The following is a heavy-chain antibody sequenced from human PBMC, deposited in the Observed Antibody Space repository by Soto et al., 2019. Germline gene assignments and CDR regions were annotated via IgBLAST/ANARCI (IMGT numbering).Heavy chain of an antibody. CDR3: ARDNGMAGSFDP. V-gene: IGHV3-48*02. Sequence: GGSLRLSCAASGFTFSSYSMNWARQAPGKGLEWVSYISIGSSTIYYADSVKGRFTISRDDAKNSLYLQMNSLRDEDTAVYYCARDNGMAGSFDPWGQGXLVTVYS. CDR1: GFTFSSYS. D-gene: IGHD2-8*01. J-gene: IGHJ5*02. CDR2: ISIGSSTI.